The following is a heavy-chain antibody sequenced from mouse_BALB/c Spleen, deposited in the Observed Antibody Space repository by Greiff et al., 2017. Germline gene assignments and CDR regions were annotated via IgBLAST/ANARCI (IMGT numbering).Heavy chain of an antibody. Sequence: QVQLKESGAELVRPGTSVKVSCKASGYAFTNYLIEWVKQRPGQGLEWIGVINPGSGGTNYNEKFKGKATLTADKSSSTAYMQLSSLTSDDSAVYFCARFDYDEGYFAYWGQGTLVTVSA. CDR2: INPGSGGT. CDR1: GYAFTNYL. J-gene: IGHJ3*01. D-gene: IGHD2-4*01. CDR3: ARFDYDEGYFAY. V-gene: IGHV1-54*01.